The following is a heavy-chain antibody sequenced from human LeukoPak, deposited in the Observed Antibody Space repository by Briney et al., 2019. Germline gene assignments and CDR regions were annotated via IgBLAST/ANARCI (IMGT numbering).Heavy chain of an antibody. V-gene: IGHV4-30-2*01. J-gene: IGHJ4*02. CDR3: AKGGDGYSLDY. CDR2: IYHSGST. Sequence: SQTLSLTCAVSGGSISSGGYSWSWIRQPPGKGLEWIGYIYHSGSTYYNPSLKSRVTISVDGSKNQFSLKLSSVTAADTAVYYCAKGGDGYSLDYWGQGTLVTVSS. CDR1: GGSISSGGYS. D-gene: IGHD5-24*01.